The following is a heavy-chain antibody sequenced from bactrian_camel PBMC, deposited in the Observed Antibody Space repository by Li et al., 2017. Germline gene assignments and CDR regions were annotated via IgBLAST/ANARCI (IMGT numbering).Heavy chain of an antibody. CDR1: PYGWTLRS. J-gene: IGHJ4*01. CDR3: AADWAPGESWVKAALSNPNIFNY. Sequence: HVQLVESGGGSVQAGGSLTLSCAFSPYGWTLRSMAWFRQAPGKEREGIAALSTNGTLVYADSVKGRFFISKDNAKRNLVLQMNTLKPEDTGIYYCAADWAPGESWVKAALSNPNIFNYWGQGTQVTVS. V-gene: IGHV3S53*01. D-gene: IGHD3*01. CDR2: LSTNGTL.